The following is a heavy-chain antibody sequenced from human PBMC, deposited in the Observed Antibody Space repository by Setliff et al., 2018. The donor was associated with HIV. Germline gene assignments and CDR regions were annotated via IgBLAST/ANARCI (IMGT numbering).Heavy chain of an antibody. CDR2: IYHSGNT. D-gene: IGHD3-3*02. J-gene: IGHJ4*02. Sequence: SETLSLTCAVSGYSVSSGYYWGWIRQPPGKGMEWIVNIYHSGNTHYNPSLKSRVTISVDTSKNQFSLKLNSVSPTDTAVYYCTRLALGNWGQGTLVTVSS. V-gene: IGHV4-38-2*01. CDR1: GYSVSSGYY. CDR3: TRLALGN.